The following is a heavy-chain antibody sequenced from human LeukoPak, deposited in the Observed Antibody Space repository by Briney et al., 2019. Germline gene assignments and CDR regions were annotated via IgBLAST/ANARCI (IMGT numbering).Heavy chain of an antibody. CDR2: IWYDGSNK. CDR1: GFTFSNYG. Sequence: GRSLRLSCAASGFTFSNYGMHWVRQVPGKGLEWVAVIWYDGSNKYYAESVKGRFTISRDNSKNTLHLQMNSLRAEDTAVYYCARDPPMYYYDEPGSRDAFDIWGQGTMVTVSS. V-gene: IGHV3-33*01. J-gene: IGHJ3*02. D-gene: IGHD3-22*01. CDR3: ARDPPMYYYDEPGSRDAFDI.